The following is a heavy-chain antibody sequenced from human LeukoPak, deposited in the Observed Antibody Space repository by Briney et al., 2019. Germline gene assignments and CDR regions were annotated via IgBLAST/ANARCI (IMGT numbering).Heavy chain of an antibody. CDR3: ARGRLGELSFGSDAFDI. D-gene: IGHD3-16*02. V-gene: IGHV4-59*08. CDR2: IYYSGST. Sequence: SETLSLTCTVSGGSISSYYWSWIRQPPGKGLEWIGYIYYSGSTNYNPSLKSRVTISVDTSKNQFSLKLSSVTAADTAVYYCARGRLGELSFGSDAFDIWGQGTMVTVSS. J-gene: IGHJ3*02. CDR1: GGSISSYY.